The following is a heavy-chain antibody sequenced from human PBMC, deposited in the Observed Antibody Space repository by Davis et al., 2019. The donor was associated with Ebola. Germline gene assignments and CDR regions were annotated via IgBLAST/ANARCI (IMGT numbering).Heavy chain of an antibody. CDR3: ARREPDCSSTSCHNWFDP. D-gene: IGHD2-2*01. Sequence: SETLSLTCSVSGGSISGYYWSWIRQPPGKGLEWIGFLYHGGNTTYNPSLKSRVTISVDTSKNQFSLKLRDVTAADTAVYYCARREPDCSSTSCHNWFDPWGQGTLVTVSS. CDR1: GGSISGYY. V-gene: IGHV4-59*08. CDR2: LYHGGNT. J-gene: IGHJ5*02.